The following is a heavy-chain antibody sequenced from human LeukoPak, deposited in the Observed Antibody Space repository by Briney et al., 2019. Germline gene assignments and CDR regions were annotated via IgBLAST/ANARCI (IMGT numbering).Heavy chain of an antibody. D-gene: IGHD2-2*01. CDR2: ISGGGGIT. J-gene: IGHJ6*03. CDR1: GFTFDSYA. CDR3: AKYGVDCSSTSCYPLYYMDV. V-gene: IGHV3-23*01. Sequence: GGSLRLSCAASGFTFDSYAMTWVRQPPGKGLEWVSSISGGGGITNYADSVKGRFTIPRDNSKYTLFLQMNSMRAEETAVYYCAKYGVDCSSTSCYPLYYMDVWGKGTTVTVSS.